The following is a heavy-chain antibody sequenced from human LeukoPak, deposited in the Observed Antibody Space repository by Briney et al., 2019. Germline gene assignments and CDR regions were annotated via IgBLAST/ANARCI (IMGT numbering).Heavy chain of an antibody. CDR1: GYTFTGYY. D-gene: IGHD6-19*01. CDR3: ARVVLKRYSSGWPDAFDI. CDR2: INPNSGGT. J-gene: IGHJ3*02. V-gene: IGHV1-2*02. Sequence: ASVKVSCKASGYTFTGYYVHWVRQAPGQGLEWMGWINPNSGGTNYAQKFQGRVTMTRDTSISTAYMELSRLRSDDTAVYYCARVVLKRYSSGWPDAFDIWGQGTMVTVSS.